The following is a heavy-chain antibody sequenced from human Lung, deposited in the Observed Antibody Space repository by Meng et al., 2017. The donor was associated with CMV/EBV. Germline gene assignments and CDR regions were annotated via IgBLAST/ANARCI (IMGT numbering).Heavy chain of an antibody. CDR3: AKGGIAARPGFLSYYYYGMDV. J-gene: IGHJ6*02. CDR2: IYYSGST. D-gene: IGHD6-6*01. Sequence: LXXTVSGGSISSGDYYWSWIRQPPGKGLEWIGYIYYSGSTYYNPSLKSRVTISVDTSKNQFSLKLSSVTAADTAVYYCAKGGIAARPGFLSYYYYGMDVWGQGXTVTVSS. CDR1: GGSISSGDYY. V-gene: IGHV4-30-4*08.